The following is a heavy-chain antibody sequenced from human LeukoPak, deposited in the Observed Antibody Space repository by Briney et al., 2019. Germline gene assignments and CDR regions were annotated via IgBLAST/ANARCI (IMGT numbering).Heavy chain of an antibody. V-gene: IGHV3-21*01. J-gene: IGHJ4*02. D-gene: IGHD2-21*01. CDR2: ISSSSSYM. CDR3: ARGGGYCGGDCYGIDY. Sequence: GGSLRLSCAASGFTFSNYRMSWVRQAPGKGLEWVSAISSSSSYMYYADSVKGRFTISSDNAKNSLYLQMNSLRAEDTAVYYCARGGGYCGGDCYGIDYWGQGTLVTVSS. CDR1: GFTFSNYR.